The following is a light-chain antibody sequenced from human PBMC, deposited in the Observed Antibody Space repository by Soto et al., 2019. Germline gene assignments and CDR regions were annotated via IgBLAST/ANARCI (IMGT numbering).Light chain of an antibody. CDR2: DVS. CDR1: NSDIGNYNY. Sequence: QSALTQPASVSGSPGQSITISCTGTNSDIGNYNYVSWYQQHPGKAPKLMIYDVSNRPSGVSNRFSGSKSANTASLTISGLQVEDEADYYCSSYPSNTVVFGGGTKVTVL. CDR3: SSYPSNTVV. J-gene: IGLJ2*01. V-gene: IGLV2-14*03.